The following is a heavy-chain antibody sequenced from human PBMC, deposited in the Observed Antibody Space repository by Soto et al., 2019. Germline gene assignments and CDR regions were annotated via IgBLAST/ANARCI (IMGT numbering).Heavy chain of an antibody. CDR1: GYTFTSYG. CDR2: ISAYNGNT. J-gene: IGHJ6*02. CDR3: VRDSVVVGAIENYCYYYGMDV. V-gene: IGHV1-18*04. Sequence: VQLVQSGADVKKPGASVKVSCKASGYTFTSYGISWVRQAPGQGLEWMGWISAYNGNTSYAQKLKGRVTMTTDRSTSTTYMELRSLRCDDTAVYYCVRDSVVVGAIENYCYYYGMDVWGQGTTVTVSS. D-gene: IGHD1-26*01.